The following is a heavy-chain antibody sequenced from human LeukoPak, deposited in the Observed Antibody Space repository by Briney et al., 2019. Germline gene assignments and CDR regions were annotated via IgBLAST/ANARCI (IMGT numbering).Heavy chain of an antibody. CDR1: GASISSYY. V-gene: IGHV4-4*07. Sequence: SETLSLTCSVSGASISSYYWSWIRQPAGKGLEWIGRIYTSGSTNYNPSLKSRVTMSVDTSKNQFSLKLSSVTAADTAVYYCARGKGSIAAGRRYYFDYWGQGTLVTVSS. J-gene: IGHJ4*02. D-gene: IGHD6-6*01. CDR3: ARGKGSIAAGRRYYFDY. CDR2: IYTSGST.